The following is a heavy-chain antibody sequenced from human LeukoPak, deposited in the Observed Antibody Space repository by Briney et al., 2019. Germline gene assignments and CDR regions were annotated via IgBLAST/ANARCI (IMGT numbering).Heavy chain of an antibody. CDR2: IYYSGST. Sequence: PSETLSLTCTVSGGSISSYYWSWIRQPPGKGLEWIGYIYYSGSTNYNPSLKSRVTISVDTSKNQFSLKLSSVTAADTAVYYCARTKKSTSYYYYYYMDVWGKGTTVTVSS. CDR3: ARTKKSTSYYYYYYMDV. V-gene: IGHV4-59*01. J-gene: IGHJ6*03. CDR1: GGSISSYY. D-gene: IGHD2-2*01.